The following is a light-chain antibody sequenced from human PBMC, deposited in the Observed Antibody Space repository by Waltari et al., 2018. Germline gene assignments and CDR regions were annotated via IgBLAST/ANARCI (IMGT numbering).Light chain of an antibody. Sequence: EIVLTQSPDTLSLSPGERATLSCRASQSVGSYLAWYQQKPGQAPRLLISGASNRATGIPARFSGSGSGTDFSLTITTLEPDDFALYYCQQRINWPLTFGGGTKVAIK. J-gene: IGKJ4*01. V-gene: IGKV3-11*01. CDR1: QSVGSY. CDR2: GAS. CDR3: QQRINWPLT.